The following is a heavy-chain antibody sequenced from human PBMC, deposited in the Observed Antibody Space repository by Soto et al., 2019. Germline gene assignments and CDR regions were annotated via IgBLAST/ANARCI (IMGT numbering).Heavy chain of an antibody. D-gene: IGHD4-4*01. CDR3: ARGYSNYVVDY. Sequence: ESGGGVVQPGRSLRLSCAASGFTFSSYGMHWVRQAPGKGLEWVAVIWYDGSNKYYADSVKGRFTISRDNSKNTLYLQMNSLRAEDTAVYYCARGYSNYVVDYWGQGTLVTVSS. CDR1: GFTFSSYG. V-gene: IGHV3-33*01. J-gene: IGHJ4*02. CDR2: IWYDGSNK.